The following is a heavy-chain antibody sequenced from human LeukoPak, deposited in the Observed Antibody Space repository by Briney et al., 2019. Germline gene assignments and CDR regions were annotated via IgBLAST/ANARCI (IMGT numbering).Heavy chain of an antibody. CDR1: GYTFTTHW. CDR3: ARQRGMVRGVITPFDP. CDR2: IYPGDSDT. J-gene: IGHJ5*02. Sequence: GESLKISCKGSGYTFTTHWIGWVRQKPGKGLEWMGIIYPGDSDTRYNPSFQGQVTISADKSISTAYLQWSSLKASDTAIYYCARQRGMVRGVITPFDPWGQGTLVTVSS. V-gene: IGHV5-51*01. D-gene: IGHD3-10*01.